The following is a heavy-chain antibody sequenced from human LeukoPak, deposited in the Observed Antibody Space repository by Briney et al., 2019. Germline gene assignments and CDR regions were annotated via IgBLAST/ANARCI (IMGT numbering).Heavy chain of an antibody. CDR3: ARSVHTAMVTLDY. CDR1: GFTFSSYS. CDR2: ISSSSSYI. D-gene: IGHD5-18*01. J-gene: IGHJ4*02. V-gene: IGHV3-21*01. Sequence: GGSLRLSCAASGFTFSSYSMNWVRQAPGKGLEWVSSISSSSSYIYYADSVKGRFTISRDNAKSSLYLQMNSLRAEDTAVYYCARSVHTAMVTLDYWGQGTLVIVSS.